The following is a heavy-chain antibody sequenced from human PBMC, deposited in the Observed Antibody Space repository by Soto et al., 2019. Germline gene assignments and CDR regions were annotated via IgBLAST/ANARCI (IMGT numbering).Heavy chain of an antibody. CDR1: EFTFSNHG. J-gene: IGHJ4*02. V-gene: IGHV3-33*01. Sequence: PGGPLRLSCAASEFTFSNHGMHWVRQAPGKGLEWVAVIWFDGSQKYYGDSVKGRFTISRDNSKNTLYLEMNSLRAEDTAVYYCARDSSTYGYSNYVPYFDYWGQGTLVTVSS. CDR3: ARDSSTYGYSNYVPYFDY. D-gene: IGHD4-4*01. CDR2: IWFDGSQK.